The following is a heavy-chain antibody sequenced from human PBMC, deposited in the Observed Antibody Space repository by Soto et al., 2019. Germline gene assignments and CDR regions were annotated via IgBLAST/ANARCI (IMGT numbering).Heavy chain of an antibody. CDR1: GFTFDDYA. J-gene: IGHJ4*02. CDR2: ISWNSGSI. D-gene: IGHD6-13*01. V-gene: IGHV3-9*01. Sequence: PGGSLRLSCAASGFTFDDYAMHWVRQAPGKGLEWVSGISWNSGSIGYADSVKGRFTISRDNAKNSLYLQMNSLRAEDTALYYCAKGGGGSSWYYFDYWGQGTLVTVSS. CDR3: AKGGGGSSWYYFDY.